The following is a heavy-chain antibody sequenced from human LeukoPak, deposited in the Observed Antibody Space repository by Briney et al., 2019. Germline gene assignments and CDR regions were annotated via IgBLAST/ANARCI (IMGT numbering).Heavy chain of an antibody. D-gene: IGHD2-15*01. CDR3: ARERRVAPAKIDY. CDR2: MSAYNGDT. CDR1: GYTFSSFG. Sequence: ASVKVSCKASGYTFSSFGISWVRQAPGQGLEWVGWMSAYNGDTRYAQKVQGRVTMTADTSTSTAYMELRSLRSDGTAVYYCARERRVAPAKIDYWGQGTLVTVSS. J-gene: IGHJ4*02. V-gene: IGHV1-18*01.